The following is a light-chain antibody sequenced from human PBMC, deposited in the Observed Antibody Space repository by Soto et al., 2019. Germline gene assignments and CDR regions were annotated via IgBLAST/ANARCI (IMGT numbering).Light chain of an antibody. CDR1: QSVISNY. CDR2: RAS. Sequence: EIVLTQSPGTLSLSPGERATLSCRASQSVISNYLAWYQQRPGQAPRLLIYRASSRATGIPDRFSGSGSGTDFILTISRLEPEDFVVYYCQQYGSSPPYTFGQGTKLEIK. V-gene: IGKV3-20*01. J-gene: IGKJ2*01. CDR3: QQYGSSPPYT.